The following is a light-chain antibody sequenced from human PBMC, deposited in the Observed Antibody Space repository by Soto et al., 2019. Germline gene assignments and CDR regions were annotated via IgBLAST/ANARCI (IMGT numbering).Light chain of an antibody. CDR2: GAF. CDR1: QSVSSNY. CDR3: QKYGSLPST. J-gene: IGKJ5*01. Sequence: EILLTQSPGSLSFFPGDSATFSCRASQSVSSNYSAWYQQKPGQAPRLLIYGAFKRATGIPDRFSGSGSGTDLNLTISRMEPEDLAVYCCQKYGSLPSTFGQGTRRDIK. V-gene: IGKV3-20*01.